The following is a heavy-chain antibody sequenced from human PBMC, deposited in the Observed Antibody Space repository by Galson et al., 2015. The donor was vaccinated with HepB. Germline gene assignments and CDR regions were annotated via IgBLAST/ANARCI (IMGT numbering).Heavy chain of an antibody. D-gene: IGHD2-15*01. Sequence: SLRLSCAASGFTFSNAWMSWVRQAPGKGLEWVGRIKSKTDGGTTDYAAPVKGRFTISRDDSKNTLYLQMNSLKTEDTAVYYCTTGYCSGGSCYSPFDYWGQGTLVTVSS. J-gene: IGHJ4*02. CDR1: GFTFSNAW. V-gene: IGHV3-15*01. CDR3: TTGYCSGGSCYSPFDY. CDR2: IKSKTDGGTT.